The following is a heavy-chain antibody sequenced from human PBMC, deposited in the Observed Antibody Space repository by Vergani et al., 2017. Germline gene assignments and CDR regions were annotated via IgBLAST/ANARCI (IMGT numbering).Heavy chain of an antibody. D-gene: IGHD2-15*01. CDR1: GDIFNNYT. CDR3: ARDGLGSSSFSVD. CDR2: IIPIIRLA. Sequence: QVHLEQSGTEVKKPGSSVKVSCKVSGDIFNNYTVTWVRQAPGQGLEWMGRIIPIIRLATSAQKFQDRVKITGDTSTNTVYMEMNNLRSEDTAVYYCARDGLGSSSFSVDWGQGTLVTVSS. V-gene: IGHV1-69*08. J-gene: IGHJ4*02.